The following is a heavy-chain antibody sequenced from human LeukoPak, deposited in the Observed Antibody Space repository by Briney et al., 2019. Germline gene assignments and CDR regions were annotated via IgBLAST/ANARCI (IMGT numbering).Heavy chain of an antibody. V-gene: IGHV3-21*01. J-gene: IGHJ4*02. CDR1: GFTSSGYN. Sequence: GGSLRLSCAASGFTSSGYNMNWVGQAPGRGLEWVACIGSSGDYIHYADSVKGLFTISRDNAKHSLFLQMNGLRADDTAVYYCANDTLYGNVPYVDFWGQGTPVTVSS. CDR3: ANDTLYGNVPYVDF. D-gene: IGHD3-22*01. CDR2: IGSSGDYI.